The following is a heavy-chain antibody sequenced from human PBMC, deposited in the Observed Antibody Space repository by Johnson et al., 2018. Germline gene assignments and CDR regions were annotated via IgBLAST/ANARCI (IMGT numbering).Heavy chain of an antibody. CDR1: GFAFSDFY. V-gene: IGHV3-11*04. D-gene: IGHD3-3*01. J-gene: IGHJ4*02. CDR3: AGPAYNFWSGFSQRHFDF. Sequence: QVQLVESGGGVVRPGGSLRLSCAASGFAFSDFYMSWIRHAPGRGLEWLSYISHSGDSIYYTDSVKGRFTISRDNAENSLYLQMNGLRAEDTALYSWAGPAYNFWSGFSQRHFDFWGQGTLVIVSS. CDR2: ISHSGDSI.